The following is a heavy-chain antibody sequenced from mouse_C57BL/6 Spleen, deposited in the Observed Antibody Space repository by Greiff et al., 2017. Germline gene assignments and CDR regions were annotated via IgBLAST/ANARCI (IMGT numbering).Heavy chain of an antibody. J-gene: IGHJ4*01. V-gene: IGHV1-81*01. CDR1: GYTFTSYG. CDR2: IYPRSGNT. Sequence: VQRVESGAELARPGASVKLSCKASGYTFTSYGISWVKQRTGQGLEWIGEIYPRSGNTYYNEKFKGKATLTADKSSSTAYMELRSLTSEDSAVYFCARSDLSSNLYAMDYWGQGTSVTVSS. D-gene: IGHD4-1*01. CDR3: ARSDLSSNLYAMDY.